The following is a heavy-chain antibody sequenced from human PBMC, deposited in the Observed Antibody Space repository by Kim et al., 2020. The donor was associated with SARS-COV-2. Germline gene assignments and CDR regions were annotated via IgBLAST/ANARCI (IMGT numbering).Heavy chain of an antibody. CDR1: GGSISSGGYY. J-gene: IGHJ3*02. D-gene: IGHD5-18*01. Sequence: SETLSLTCTVSGGSISSGGYYWSWIRQHPGKGLEWIGYIYYSGSTYYNPSLKSRVTISVDTSKNQFSLKLSSVTAADTAVYYCARDGGGGYHMWVAFDIWGQGTMVTVSS. CDR2: IYYSGST. V-gene: IGHV4-31*03. CDR3: ARDGGGGYHMWVAFDI.